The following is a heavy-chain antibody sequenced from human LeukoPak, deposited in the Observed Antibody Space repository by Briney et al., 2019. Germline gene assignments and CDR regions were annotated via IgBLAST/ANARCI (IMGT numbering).Heavy chain of an antibody. V-gene: IGHV3-48*01. Sequence: PGGSLRLSCAASGFIFSSYWMSWVRQAPGKGLEWVSYISYSSSTIYYADSVKGRFTISRDNGKNSLYLQMNSLRAEDTAVYYCARDRLHYGEYEKTFDYWGQGTLVTVSS. J-gene: IGHJ4*02. CDR1: GFIFSSYW. D-gene: IGHD4-17*01. CDR3: ARDRLHYGEYEKTFDY. CDR2: ISYSSSTI.